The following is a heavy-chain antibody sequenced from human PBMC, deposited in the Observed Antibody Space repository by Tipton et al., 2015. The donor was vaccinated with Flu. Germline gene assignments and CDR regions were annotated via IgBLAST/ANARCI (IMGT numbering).Heavy chain of an antibody. J-gene: IGHJ5*02. CDR2: IYNTWST. CDR3: ARYPESNYHWFGP. D-gene: IGHD4-11*01. CDR1: ADSISSNY. Sequence: TLSLTCSVSADSISSNYWSWIRQSPGKGLEWIGYIYNTWSTNYNPSLKSRVTISVDTSKNQFSLNLRSVTAADTAVYYCARYPESNYHWFGPWGQGALVTVSS. V-gene: IGHV4-59*08.